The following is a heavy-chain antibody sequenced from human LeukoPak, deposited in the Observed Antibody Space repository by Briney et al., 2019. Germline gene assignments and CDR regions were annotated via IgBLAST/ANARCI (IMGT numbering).Heavy chain of an antibody. Sequence: SVKVSCKTSGGTFGSSAITWVRQAPGQGLEWMGRIIPVLNITSYAQKFQGRVTITADTSTSTVYMELSSLRSEETAVYYCARDQGLTAPPPYGLDVWGQGTTVIVSS. J-gene: IGHJ6*02. D-gene: IGHD4/OR15-4a*01. CDR1: GGTFGSSA. V-gene: IGHV1-69*04. CDR2: IIPVLNIT. CDR3: ARDQGLTAPPPYGLDV.